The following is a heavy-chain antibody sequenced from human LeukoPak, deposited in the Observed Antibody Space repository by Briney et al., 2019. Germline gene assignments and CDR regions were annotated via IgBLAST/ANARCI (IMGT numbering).Heavy chain of an antibody. CDR3: ARGPGLSYGDYFDY. Sequence: ASVKVSCKASGGTFSSYAISWVRQAPGQGLEWMGGIIPIFGTANYAQRFQGRVTITADESTSTAYMELSSLRSEDTAVYYCARGPGLSYGDYFDYWGQGTLVTVSS. V-gene: IGHV1-69*13. J-gene: IGHJ4*02. D-gene: IGHD4-17*01. CDR2: IIPIFGTA. CDR1: GGTFSSYA.